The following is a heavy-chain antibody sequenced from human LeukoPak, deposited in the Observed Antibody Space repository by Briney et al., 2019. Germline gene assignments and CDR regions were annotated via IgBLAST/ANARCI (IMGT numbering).Heavy chain of an antibody. CDR1: GDYISSSSYY. J-gene: IGHJ1*01. D-gene: IGHD3-22*01. Sequence: PSETLSLTCAVSGDYISSSSYYWGWIRQSPGTGLEWIGDIYHSGRTYYNPSLKSRVAISIDTPKNQFSLRLRSMTAADTAVFYCARRRYYDSTGYFEWGRGTLVTVSS. V-gene: IGHV4-39*01. CDR2: IYHSGRT. CDR3: ARRRYYDSTGYFE.